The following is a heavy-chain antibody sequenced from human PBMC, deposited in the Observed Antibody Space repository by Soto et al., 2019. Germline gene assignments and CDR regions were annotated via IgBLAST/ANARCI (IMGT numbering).Heavy chain of an antibody. CDR1: GYSFTNYD. V-gene: IGHV1-8*01. J-gene: IGHJ5*02. D-gene: IGHD6-25*01. Sequence: ASVKVSCKASGYSFTNYDINWVRQATGQGLEWMGWMNLKSGNTGYAQKFQGRVTMTMDTSISTAYMELDSLRSEDTAVYYCARAAASLDPWGQGTLVTVSS. CDR2: MNLKSGNT. CDR3: ARAAASLDP.